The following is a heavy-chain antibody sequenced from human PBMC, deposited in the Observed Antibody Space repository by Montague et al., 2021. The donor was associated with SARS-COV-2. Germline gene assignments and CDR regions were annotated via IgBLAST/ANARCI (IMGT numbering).Heavy chain of an antibody. Sequence: SETLPLTCTVSGGSISSYYWSWIRKPPGKGLEWIGYIYYSGSTNYNPYLKSRVTISVDTSKNQFSLKLSSVTAADTAVYYCASQYYDSSGEDAFDIWGQGTMVTVSS. V-gene: IGHV4-59*08. D-gene: IGHD3-22*01. CDR1: GGSISSYY. J-gene: IGHJ3*02. CDR2: IYYSGST. CDR3: ASQYYDSSGEDAFDI.